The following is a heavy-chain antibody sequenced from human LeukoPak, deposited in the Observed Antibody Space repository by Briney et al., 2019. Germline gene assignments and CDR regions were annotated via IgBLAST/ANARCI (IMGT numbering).Heavy chain of an antibody. CDR3: AKGDDYYYMDV. V-gene: IGHV3-48*01. CDR1: GFTFSSYS. Sequence: GGSLRLSCAASGFTFSSYSMNWVRQAPGKGLEWISYVSSSGTTMYYADSVKGRFTISRDNAKNSLFLHMNSLRVEDTAVYYCAKGDDYYYMDVWGKGTTVTVSS. CDR2: VSSSGTTM. J-gene: IGHJ6*03.